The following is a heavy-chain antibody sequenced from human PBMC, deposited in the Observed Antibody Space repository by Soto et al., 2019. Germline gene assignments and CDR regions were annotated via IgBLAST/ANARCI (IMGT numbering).Heavy chain of an antibody. J-gene: IGHJ4*02. D-gene: IGHD1-26*01. CDR1: GFTFSDHY. V-gene: IGHV3-72*01. CDR3: ARDLSGSGVVY. CDR2: TTNKANTYTT. Sequence: EVQLVESGGGLVQPGGSLRLSCAASGFTFSDHYMDWVRQPPGKGLEWVGRTTNKANTYTTKYAASVEGRFTISRDDSKNSLYLKMNSLRSEDTAVYYCARDLSGSGVVYWGRGTLVTVAS.